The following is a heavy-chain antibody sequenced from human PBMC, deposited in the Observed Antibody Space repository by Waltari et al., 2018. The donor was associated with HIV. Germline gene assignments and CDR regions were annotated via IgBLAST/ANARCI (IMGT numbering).Heavy chain of an antibody. D-gene: IGHD1-26*01. J-gene: IGHJ4*02. Sequence: QVQLQESGPGLVKPSEALSLPCSVSGGSISSYYWSWIRQPAGKGLEWIGRIYTTGSTNYKPSLESRITVSVDTSKNQFSLKLSSVTAADTAVYYCARTSIVGATSYYFDYWGQGTLVTVSS. CDR1: GGSISSYY. V-gene: IGHV4-4*07. CDR3: ARTSIVGATSYYFDY. CDR2: IYTTGST.